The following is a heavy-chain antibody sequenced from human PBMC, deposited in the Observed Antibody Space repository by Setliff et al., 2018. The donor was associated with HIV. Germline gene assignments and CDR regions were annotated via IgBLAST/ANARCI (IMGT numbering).Heavy chain of an antibody. J-gene: IGHJ4*02. V-gene: IGHV4-4*02. D-gene: IGHD2-2*02. CDR1: GVSISKNRNW. Sequence: SETLSLTCDVSGVSISKNRNWWSWVRQPPGKGLEWIGEINHSGSTSYNPSLKSRVTMSVDTSKNQFSLRLSSVTAEDTAVYYCTSVHYCGTTRCYIFDYWGQGALVTVSS. CDR3: TSVHYCGTTRCYIFDY. CDR2: INHSGST.